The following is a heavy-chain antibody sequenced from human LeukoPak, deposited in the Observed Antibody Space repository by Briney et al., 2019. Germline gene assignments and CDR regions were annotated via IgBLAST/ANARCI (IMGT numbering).Heavy chain of an antibody. Sequence: GGSLRLSCAASGFAFSSYAMSWVRQAPGKGLEWVSAISGSGGSTYYADSVKGRFTISRDNSKNTLYLQMDSLRAEDTAVYYCAKTGGKGQWLYAFDIWGQGTMVTVSS. D-gene: IGHD6-19*01. J-gene: IGHJ3*02. CDR2: ISGSGGST. CDR3: AKTGGKGQWLYAFDI. CDR1: GFAFSSYA. V-gene: IGHV3-23*01.